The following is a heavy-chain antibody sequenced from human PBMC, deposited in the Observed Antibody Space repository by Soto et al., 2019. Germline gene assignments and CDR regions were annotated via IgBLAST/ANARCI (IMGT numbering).Heavy chain of an antibody. CDR1: GYTFTSYD. Sequence: QVPLVQSGAEVKKPGASVKVSCKASGYTFTSYDINWVRQATGQGLEWMGWMNPNSGNTGYAQKFQGRVTMTRNTSISTADMELSSLRSEDTAVYYCAREVQDIVVVVAATVGNNWFDPWGQGTLVTVSS. V-gene: IGHV1-8*01. D-gene: IGHD2-15*01. J-gene: IGHJ5*02. CDR2: MNPNSGNT. CDR3: AREVQDIVVVVAATVGNNWFDP.